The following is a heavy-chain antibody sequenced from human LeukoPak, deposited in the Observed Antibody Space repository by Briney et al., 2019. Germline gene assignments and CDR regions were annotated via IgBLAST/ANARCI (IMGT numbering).Heavy chain of an antibody. CDR3: ASTQQWLAFDY. Sequence: SETLSLTCTVAGASIRIYHCSWIRQPPGKGLEWIAYIDDSGSTNHNPSLKSRVTTSVDTSKNQFSLGLSSVTAADTAVYYCASTQQWLAFDYWGQGILVTVSS. CDR2: IDDSGST. CDR1: GASIRIYH. J-gene: IGHJ4*02. D-gene: IGHD6-19*01. V-gene: IGHV4-59*01.